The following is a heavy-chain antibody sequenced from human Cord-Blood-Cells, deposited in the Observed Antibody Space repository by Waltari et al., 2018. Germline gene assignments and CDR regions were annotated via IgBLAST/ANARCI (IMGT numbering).Heavy chain of an antibody. J-gene: IGHJ5*02. D-gene: IGHD2-2*02. V-gene: IGHV3-30*18. CDR3: VNERQYQLLYGVDT. CDR1: GFTFSIYG. CDR2: ISYDGRSK. Sequence: QVQLVASGGGRVQPGGSLRLSCAASGFTFSIYGMHWVRQAPGKGLGLVAVISYDGRSKNYPDSVKGRFTIYMDKSKNELYLPMNSLRAEGPAVYYCVNERQYQLLYGVDTWGQRTLVTVSS.